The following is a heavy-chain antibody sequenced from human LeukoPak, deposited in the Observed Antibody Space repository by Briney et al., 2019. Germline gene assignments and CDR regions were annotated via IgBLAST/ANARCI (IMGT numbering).Heavy chain of an antibody. CDR2: ISYDGSSS. CDR3: AKDWGQRGVGASLGH. CDR1: GFTFSGHA. D-gene: IGHD1-26*01. V-gene: IGHV3-30*18. J-gene: IGHJ4*02. Sequence: GGSLRLSCVASGFTFSGHAMVWVRQGPGKGLEWVSFISYDGSSSVYADSVMGRFAISRDNSKNTVDLQINSLRYEDTAIYYCAKDWGQRGVGASLGHWGQGTLVIVSS.